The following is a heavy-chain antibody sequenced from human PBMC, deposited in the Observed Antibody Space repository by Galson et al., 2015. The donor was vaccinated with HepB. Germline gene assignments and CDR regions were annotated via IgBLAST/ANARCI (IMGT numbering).Heavy chain of an antibody. CDR2: ISYDGSNK. J-gene: IGHJ5*02. Sequence: SLRLSCAASGFTFSSYAMHWVRQAPGKGLEWVAVISYDGSNKYYADSVKGRFTISRDNSKNTLYLQMNSLRTEDTAVYYCTRLGSNMVQGAIYNWFDPWGQGTLVTVSS. V-gene: IGHV3-30-3*01. D-gene: IGHD3-10*01. CDR1: GFTFSSYA. CDR3: TRLGSNMVQGAIYNWFDP.